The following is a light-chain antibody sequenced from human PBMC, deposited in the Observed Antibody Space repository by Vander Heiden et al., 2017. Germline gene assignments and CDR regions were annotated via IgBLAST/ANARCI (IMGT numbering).Light chain of an antibody. CDR2: LGS. Sequence: VLMQSPLSLLVTSGEPASISCRSSQSLLHSNGYNYLEWHLQKPVLFPQLLIFLGSNRASGPPDRFRGRGSRPDFTLKMRRVDAEDLRVYSGMQALQTPAVSFGGGS. J-gene: IGKJ4*01. V-gene: IGKV2-28*01. CDR1: QSLLHSNGYNY. CDR3: MQALQTPAVS.